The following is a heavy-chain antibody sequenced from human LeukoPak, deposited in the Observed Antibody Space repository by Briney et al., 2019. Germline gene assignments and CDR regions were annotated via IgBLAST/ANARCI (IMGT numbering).Heavy chain of an antibody. CDR3: ARQLGAVAGPNWFDP. Sequence: GESLQISCQGSGYSFSTYWIGWVRQMPGKGLEWMGIVYPGDSDAKYSPSFQGQVTISADKSINTAYLQWSSLKASDTAVYYCARQLGAVAGPNWFDPWGQGTLVTVSS. V-gene: IGHV5-51*01. D-gene: IGHD6-19*01. J-gene: IGHJ5*02. CDR2: VYPGDSDA. CDR1: GYSFSTYW.